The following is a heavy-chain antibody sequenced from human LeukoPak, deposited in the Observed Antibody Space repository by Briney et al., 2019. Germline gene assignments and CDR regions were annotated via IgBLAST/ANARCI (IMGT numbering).Heavy chain of an antibody. CDR2: IYYSGST. CDR3: AGYCGGDCGTEQFAFDI. V-gene: IGHV4-39*01. D-gene: IGHD2-21*02. Sequence: PSETLSLTCTVSGGSISSSSYYWGWLRQPPGKGLEWIGSIYYSGSTYYNPSLKSRVTISVDTSKNQFSLKLSSVTAADTAVYYCAGYCGGDCGTEQFAFDIWGQGTMVTVSS. CDR1: GGSISSSSYY. J-gene: IGHJ3*02.